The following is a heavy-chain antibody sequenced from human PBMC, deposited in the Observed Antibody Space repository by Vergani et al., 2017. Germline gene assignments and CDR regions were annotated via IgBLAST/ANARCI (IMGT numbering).Heavy chain of an antibody. CDR1: GVSVTDYN. D-gene: IGHD6-13*01. J-gene: IGHJ5*02. V-gene: IGHV4-59*02. CDR3: AGHTHSWQWADR. CDR2: LATTGGA. Sequence: QAQLQESGPGLVKPSETLSLTCHVFGVSVTDYNCNWICQAPGKGMDWIGTLATTGGATPASHNPSLKSRVSISVDTSKSQFSLRLTSVTAADSAIYYCAGHTHSWQWADRWGQGLLVSVSS.